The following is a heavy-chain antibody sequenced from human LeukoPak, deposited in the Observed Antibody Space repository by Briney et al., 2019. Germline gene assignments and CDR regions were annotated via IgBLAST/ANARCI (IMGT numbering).Heavy chain of an antibody. CDR1: GFTFRNYG. V-gene: IGHV3-30*02. D-gene: IGHD2-8*02. Sequence: GGSLRLSCAASGFTFRNYGMHWVRQATGKGREGLPFIWSDGNNRFYADSVKARFTISRDNSKNMLYLQMDTLRAEGTALYYCAKDPGASVSGLYMGVWGKGTTVIVSS. CDR3: AKDPGASVSGLYMGV. J-gene: IGHJ6*03. CDR2: IWSDGNNR.